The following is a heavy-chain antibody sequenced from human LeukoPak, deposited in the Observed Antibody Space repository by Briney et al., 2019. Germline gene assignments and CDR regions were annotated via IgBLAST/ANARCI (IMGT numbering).Heavy chain of an antibody. CDR1: GGSISSNTYY. D-gene: IGHD3-16*01. V-gene: IGHV4-39*07. J-gene: IGHJ4*02. CDR3: ARGGGAVRPHFDY. Sequence: PSETLSLTCTVSGGSISSNTYYWDWIRQPPGKGLEWIGEINHSGSTNYNPSLKSRVTISVDTSKNQFSLKLSSVTAADTAVYYCARGGGAVRPHFDYWGQGTLVTVSS. CDR2: INHSGST.